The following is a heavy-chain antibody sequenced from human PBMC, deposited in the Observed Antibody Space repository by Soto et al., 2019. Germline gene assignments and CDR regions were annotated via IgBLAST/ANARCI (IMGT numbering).Heavy chain of an antibody. V-gene: IGHV1-69*13. CDR1: GGTFSSYA. D-gene: IGHD3-22*01. CDR2: IIPIFGTA. CDR3: ARDPSDYYDSGSRFDP. Sequence: SVKVSCKASGGTFSSYAISWVRQAPGQGLEWMGGIIPIFGTANYAQKFQGRVTITADESTSTAYMELSSLRSEDTAVYYCARDPSDYYDSGSRFDPWGQGTLVTVSS. J-gene: IGHJ5*02.